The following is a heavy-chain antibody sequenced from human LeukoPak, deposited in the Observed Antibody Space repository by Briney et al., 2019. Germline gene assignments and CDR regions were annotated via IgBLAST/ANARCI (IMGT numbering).Heavy chain of an antibody. D-gene: IGHD1-26*01. J-gene: IGHJ6*02. CDR3: ARGKWELPFYYYYGMDV. Sequence: ASVKVSCKASGYTFTSYDINWVRQATGQGLEWMGWMNPNSGNTGYAQKFQGRVTMTRNTSISTAYMELSSLRSEDTAVYYCARGKWELPFYYYYGMDVWGQGTTVTVSS. V-gene: IGHV1-8*01. CDR1: GYTFTSYD. CDR2: MNPNSGNT.